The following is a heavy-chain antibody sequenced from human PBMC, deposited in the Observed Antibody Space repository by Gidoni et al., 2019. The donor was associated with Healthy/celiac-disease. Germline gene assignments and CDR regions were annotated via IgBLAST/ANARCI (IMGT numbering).Heavy chain of an antibody. J-gene: IGHJ6*03. Sequence: EVQLVESGGVVVQPGGSLRLTCAASGFTFDYYTMHGVRQAPGKGLEWVSLSSWDGGSTYYADSVKGRFTISRDNSKNSLYLQMNSLRTEDTAWYYCAAARCSSTSCAYYMDVWGKGTTVTVSS. CDR3: AAARCSSTSCAYYMDV. CDR2: SSWDGGST. CDR1: GFTFDYYT. D-gene: IGHD2-2*01. V-gene: IGHV3-43*01.